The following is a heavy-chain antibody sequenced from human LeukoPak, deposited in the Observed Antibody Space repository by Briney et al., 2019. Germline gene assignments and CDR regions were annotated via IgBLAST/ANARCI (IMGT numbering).Heavy chain of an antibody. CDR3: ARGRGYYDFWSGYSAGSFDY. D-gene: IGHD3-3*01. CDR2: MNPNSGNT. V-gene: IGHV1-8*03. J-gene: IGHJ4*02. Sequence: ASVKVSCKASGYTFTSYDINWVRQATGQGLEWMGWMNPNSGNTGYAQKFQGRVTITRSTSISTAYMELSSLRSEDTAVYYCARGRGYYDFWSGYSAGSFDYWGQGTLVTVSS. CDR1: GYTFTSYD.